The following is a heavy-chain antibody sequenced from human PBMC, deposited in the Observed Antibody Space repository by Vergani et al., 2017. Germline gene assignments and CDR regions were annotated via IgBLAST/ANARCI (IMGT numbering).Heavy chain of an antibody. Sequence: QVQLQESGPGLVKPSQTLSLTCTVSGGSFSTGGQSWTWLRQSAGKGLEWIGSIYHSGSTYYNPSLKSRVIISVDTSKNQFSLKLSSVTAADTAVYYCARGGNSGEYFQHWGQGTLVTVSS. CDR1: GGSFSTGGQS. D-gene: IGHD4-23*01. CDR2: IYHSGST. CDR3: ARGGNSGEYFQH. V-gene: IGHV4-61*02. J-gene: IGHJ1*01.